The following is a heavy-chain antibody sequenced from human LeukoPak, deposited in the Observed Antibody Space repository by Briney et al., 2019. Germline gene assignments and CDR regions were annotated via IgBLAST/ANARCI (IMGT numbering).Heavy chain of an antibody. Sequence: SETLSLTCTVSGGSISSYYWSWIRQPPGKGLEWIGYIYYSGSTNCNPSLKSRVTISVDTSKNQFSLKLSSVTAADTAVYYCARRIGGKGFDPWGQGTLVTVSS. J-gene: IGHJ5*02. V-gene: IGHV4-59*08. CDR1: GGSISSYY. CDR2: IYYSGST. D-gene: IGHD4-23*01. CDR3: ARRIGGKGFDP.